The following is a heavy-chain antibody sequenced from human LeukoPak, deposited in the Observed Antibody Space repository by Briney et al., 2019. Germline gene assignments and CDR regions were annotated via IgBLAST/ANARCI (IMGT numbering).Heavy chain of an antibody. D-gene: IGHD6-19*01. CDR2: INAVNDNT. CDR3: AVLAVSGEFDY. CDR1: GYTFTNYG. Sequence: ASVKVSCKASGYTFTNYGLHWVRQAPGQNLEWMGWINAVNDNTKYSQKFQGRVTITRDTSASTAYMELSSLRSEDTAVYYCAVLAVSGEFDYWGQGALVTVSS. J-gene: IGHJ4*02. V-gene: IGHV1-3*01.